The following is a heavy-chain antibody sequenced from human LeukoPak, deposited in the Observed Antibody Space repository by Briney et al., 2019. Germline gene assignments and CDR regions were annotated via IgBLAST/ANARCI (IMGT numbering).Heavy chain of an antibody. J-gene: IGHJ4*02. Sequence: GGSLRLSCAASGFTFSSYSMNWVRQAPGKGLEWVSYISSSSSTIYYADSVKGRFTISRDNAKNSLHLQMNSLRDEDTAVYYCARRGVRGVIDYWGQGTLVTVSS. V-gene: IGHV3-48*02. D-gene: IGHD3-10*01. CDR3: ARRGVRGVIDY. CDR2: ISSSSSTI. CDR1: GFTFSSYS.